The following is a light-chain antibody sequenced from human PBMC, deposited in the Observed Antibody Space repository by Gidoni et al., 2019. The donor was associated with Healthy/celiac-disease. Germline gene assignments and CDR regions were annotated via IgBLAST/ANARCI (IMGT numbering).Light chain of an antibody. CDR1: SSNLGAGSD. CDR3: QSYDSSLSGYV. CDR2: DNS. J-gene: IGLJ1*01. Sequence: QSVLTQPPSVSGAPGQWVTISCTGSSSNLGAGSDVHWYQQVPGTAPKLLMYDNSNRPSGVPERFSGSKSGTSASLAITGLQAEDEADYYCQSYDSSLSGYVFGTGTKVTVL. V-gene: IGLV1-40*01.